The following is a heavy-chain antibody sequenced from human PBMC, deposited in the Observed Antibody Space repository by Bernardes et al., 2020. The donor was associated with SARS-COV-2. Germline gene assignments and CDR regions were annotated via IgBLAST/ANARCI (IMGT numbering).Heavy chain of an antibody. J-gene: IGHJ4*02. Sequence: GGSLRLSCAASGFTFSSYGMHWVRQAPGKGLEWVAVIWYGGSNIYYADSVKGRFTISRDNSKNTLYLQMNSLRAEDTAVYYCASDSGYYGGNSWGLNYFDYGGQRTLVTVSS. V-gene: IGHV3-33*01. CDR3: ASDSGYYGGNSWGLNYFDY. CDR2: IWYGGSNI. D-gene: IGHD4-17*01. CDR1: GFTFSSYG.